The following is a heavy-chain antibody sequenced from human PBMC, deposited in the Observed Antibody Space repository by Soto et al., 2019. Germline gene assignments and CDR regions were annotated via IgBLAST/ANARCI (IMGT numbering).Heavy chain of an antibody. Sequence: GGSLRLSCAASGFTFSSYAMHWVRQAPGKGLEWVAVISYDGSNKYYADSVKGRFTISRDNSKSTLYLQMNSLRAEDTAVYYCARGAPSSGYYFGGAFDIWGQGTMVTVSS. CDR1: GFTFSSYA. V-gene: IGHV3-30-3*01. D-gene: IGHD3-22*01. CDR3: ARGAPSSGYYFGGAFDI. CDR2: ISYDGSNK. J-gene: IGHJ3*02.